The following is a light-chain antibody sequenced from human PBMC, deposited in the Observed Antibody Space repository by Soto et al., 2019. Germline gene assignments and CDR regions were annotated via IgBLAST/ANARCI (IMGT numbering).Light chain of an antibody. V-gene: IGLV1-44*01. CDR2: SNN. J-gene: IGLJ2*01. CDR1: SSNIGSNT. Sequence: QSVLTQPPSASGTPGQRVTISCSGSSSNIGSNTVNWYQQLPGTAPKLLIYSNNQRPSGVPDRLSGSKSGTSASLAISGLQSEDEADYYCAAWDDSLNVSFGGGTKLTVL. CDR3: AAWDDSLNVS.